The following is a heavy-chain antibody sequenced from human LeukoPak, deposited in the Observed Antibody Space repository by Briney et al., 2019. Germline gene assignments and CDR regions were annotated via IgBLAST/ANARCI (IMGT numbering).Heavy chain of an antibody. CDR2: ISGSGDST. CDR1: GFTFSSYA. Sequence: GGSLRLSCAASGFTFSSYAMSWVRQAPGKGLEWVSAISGSGDSTYYGDSVKGRFTISRDNSKNTLHLQMNSLRAEDTSVYYCAKTRPLDSSSWSHGDYWGQGTLVTVSS. J-gene: IGHJ4*02. CDR3: AKTRPLDSSSWSHGDY. D-gene: IGHD6-13*01. V-gene: IGHV3-23*01.